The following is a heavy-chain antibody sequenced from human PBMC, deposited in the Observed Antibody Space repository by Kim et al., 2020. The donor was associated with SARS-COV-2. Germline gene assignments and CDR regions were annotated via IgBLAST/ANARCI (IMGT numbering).Heavy chain of an antibody. Sequence: ASVKVSCKASGYTFTGYYMHWVRQAPGQGLEWMGWINPNSGGTNYAQKFQGRVTMTRDTSISTAYMELSRLRSDDTAVYYCARDLIDSSGYYPNYYYGMDVWGQGTTVTVSS. J-gene: IGHJ6*02. CDR1: GYTFTGYY. V-gene: IGHV1-2*02. D-gene: IGHD3-22*01. CDR3: ARDLIDSSGYYPNYYYGMDV. CDR2: INPNSGGT.